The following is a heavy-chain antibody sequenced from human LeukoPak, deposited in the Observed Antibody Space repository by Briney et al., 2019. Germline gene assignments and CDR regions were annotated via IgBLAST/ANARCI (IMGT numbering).Heavy chain of an antibody. CDR1: GFTFSSYS. CDR2: ISSSSSYI. V-gene: IGHV3-21*01. CDR3: ARVRDGYNLKQKLELDY. D-gene: IGHD5-24*01. J-gene: IGHJ4*02. Sequence: PGGSLRLSCAASGFTFSSYSMNWVRQAPGKGLEWVSSISSSSSYIYYADSVKGRFTISRDNAKNSLYLQMNSLRAEDTAVYYCARVRDGYNLKQKLELDYWGQGTLVTVSS.